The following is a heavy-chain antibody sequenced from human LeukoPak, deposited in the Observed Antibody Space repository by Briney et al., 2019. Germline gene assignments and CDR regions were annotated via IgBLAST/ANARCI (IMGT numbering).Heavy chain of an antibody. CDR1: GGSIKSYY. CDR2: IYTSGST. D-gene: IGHD5-18*01. J-gene: IGHJ3*02. V-gene: IGHV4-4*07. Sequence: SETLSLTCTVSGGSIKSYYGSCIRHPAAKGLEWIRRIYTSGSTNYHPSLKSRVTITVDTSKNQFSLKLSSVPAEDTAVYYCARDHPRGYSYGYTNAFDIWGQGTMVTVSS. CDR3: ARDHPRGYSYGYTNAFDI.